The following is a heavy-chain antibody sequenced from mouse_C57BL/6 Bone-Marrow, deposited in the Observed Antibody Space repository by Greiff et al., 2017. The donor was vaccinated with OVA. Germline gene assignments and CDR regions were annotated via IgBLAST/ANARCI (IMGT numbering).Heavy chain of an antibody. J-gene: IGHJ2*01. V-gene: IGHV3-8*01. CDR1: GYSITSDY. Sequence: VQLKESGPGLAKPSQTLSLTCSVTGYSITSDYWNWIRKFPGNKLEYMGYISYRGSTYYNPSLKSRISITLDTSKNQYYLQLNSVTTEDTATYYCARYSAYYSNYSFDYWGQGTTLTVSS. D-gene: IGHD2-5*01. CDR2: ISYRGST. CDR3: ARYSAYYSNYSFDY.